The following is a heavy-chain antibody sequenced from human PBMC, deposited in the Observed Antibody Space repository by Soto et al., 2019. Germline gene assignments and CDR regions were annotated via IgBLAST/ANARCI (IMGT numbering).Heavy chain of an antibody. CDR3: ARDPCISTTCYHDY. D-gene: IGHD2-2*01. CDR2: IIPIFGTA. Sequence: QVQLVQSGAEVKKPGSSVKVSCKASGGTFNSFAFSWVRQAPGQGLEWMGGIIPIFGTANYAQKFQGRVTITADESTGTTYLEVSSLRSEDTALYYWARDPCISTTCYHDYWGQGTLVTVSS. V-gene: IGHV1-69*12. CDR1: GGTFNSFA. J-gene: IGHJ4*02.